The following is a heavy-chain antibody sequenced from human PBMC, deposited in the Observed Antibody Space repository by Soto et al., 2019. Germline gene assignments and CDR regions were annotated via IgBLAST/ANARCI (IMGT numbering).Heavy chain of an antibody. V-gene: IGHV4-30-4*01. CDR3: ASRVVVAATSFDY. J-gene: IGHJ4*02. Sequence: SETLSLTFTVSGGSISSGDYYGSWIRQPPGKGLEWIVYIYYSGSTYYNPSLKSRVTISVDTSKNQLSLKLSSVTAPDTAVYYCASRVVVAATSFDYWGQGTLVTVSS. CDR1: GGSISSGDYY. CDR2: IYYSGST. D-gene: IGHD2-15*01.